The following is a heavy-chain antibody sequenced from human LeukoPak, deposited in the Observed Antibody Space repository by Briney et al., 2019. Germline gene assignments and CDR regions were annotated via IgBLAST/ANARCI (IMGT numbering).Heavy chain of an antibody. CDR1: GDSMNSHY. J-gene: IGHJ3*02. Sequence: SETLSFTCTVSGDSMNSHYWSWIRQPPGKGLEWIGYISYIGSTNYNPSLKSRVTISVDTSKNQFSLRLSSVTAADTAVYYCARDPTTVTKGLDIWGQGTMVTVSS. V-gene: IGHV4-59*11. D-gene: IGHD4-17*01. CDR2: ISYIGST. CDR3: ARDPTTVTKGLDI.